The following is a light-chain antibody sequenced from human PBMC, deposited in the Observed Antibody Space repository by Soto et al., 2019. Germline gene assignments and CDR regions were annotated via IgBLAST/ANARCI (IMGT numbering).Light chain of an antibody. CDR2: KTS. Sequence: DIQMTQSPSTLSASVGDRVTITCRASPSISRGLAWYQQKPGKAPKVLIYKTSSLKSGVPSRFSGSGSGTEFTLTISSLQHDDFATYYCQQYNSYSLLTFGGGTKVEIK. J-gene: IGKJ4*01. V-gene: IGKV1-5*03. CDR3: QQYNSYSLLT. CDR1: PSISRG.